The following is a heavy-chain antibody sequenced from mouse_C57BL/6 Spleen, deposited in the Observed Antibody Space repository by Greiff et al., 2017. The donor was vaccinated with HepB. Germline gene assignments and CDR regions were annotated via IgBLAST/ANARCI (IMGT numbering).Heavy chain of an antibody. J-gene: IGHJ4*01. Sequence: EVKVEESGGGLVKPGGSLKLSCAASGFTFSSYAMSWVRQTPEKRLEWVATISDGGSYTYYPDNVKGRFTISRDNAKNNLYLQMSHLKSEDTAMYYCARKRDYAMDYWGQGTSVTVSS. V-gene: IGHV5-4*03. CDR1: GFTFSSYA. CDR2: ISDGGSYT. CDR3: ARKRDYAMDY.